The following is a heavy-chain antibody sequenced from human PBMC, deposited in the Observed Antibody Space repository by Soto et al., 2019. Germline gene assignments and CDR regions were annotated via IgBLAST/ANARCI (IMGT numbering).Heavy chain of an antibody. CDR3: ARTTVTTNYYYYYMDV. Sequence: QVLLQESGLGLVKPSGTLSLTCAVSSDSISSSNWWSWVRQPPGKGLEWIGEIYHSGSTNYNPSLKSRVTISVDKSKNQFSLNLSSVTAADTAVYYCARTTVTTNYYYYYMDVWGKGTTVTVSS. V-gene: IGHV4-4*02. CDR2: IYHSGST. CDR1: SDSISSSNW. D-gene: IGHD4-17*01. J-gene: IGHJ6*03.